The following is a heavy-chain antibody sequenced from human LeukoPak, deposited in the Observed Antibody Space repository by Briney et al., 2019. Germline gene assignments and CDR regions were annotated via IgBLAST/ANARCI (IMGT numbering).Heavy chain of an antibody. D-gene: IGHD3-9*01. CDR1: GYTFTSYG. J-gene: IGHJ4*02. Sequence: ASVKVSCKASGYTFTSYGISWVRQAPGQGLEWMGWISAYNGNTNYVQKLQGRVTMTTDTSTSTAYMELRSLRSDDTAVYYCARRYYDILTGYYLVDYWGQGTLVTVSS. V-gene: IGHV1-18*01. CDR3: ARRYYDILTGYYLVDY. CDR2: ISAYNGNT.